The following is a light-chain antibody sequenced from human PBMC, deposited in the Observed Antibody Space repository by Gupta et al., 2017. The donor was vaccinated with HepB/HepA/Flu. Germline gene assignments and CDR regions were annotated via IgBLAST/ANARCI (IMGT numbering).Light chain of an antibody. Sequence: DIVLTQSPATLSLSPGERATLSCRASQSLSRSLAWYQQKPGQSPRLLIYDASTRATGIPARFSGSGSGTDFTLTISSLEPEDSAVYYCQQRGSWARMFGGGTKVEIK. CDR2: DAS. CDR3: QQRGSWARM. J-gene: IGKJ4*02. CDR1: QSLSRS. V-gene: IGKV3-11*01.